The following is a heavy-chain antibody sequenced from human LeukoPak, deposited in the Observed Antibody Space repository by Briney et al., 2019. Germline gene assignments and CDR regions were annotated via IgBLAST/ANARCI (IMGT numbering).Heavy chain of an antibody. J-gene: IGHJ4*02. D-gene: IGHD4-17*01. CDR1: GFTFSSYW. Sequence: GGSLILSCAASGFTFSSYWMHWVRQAPGKGLVWVSRINSDGSSTSYADAVKGRFTISRDNDKNTLYLQMNSLRAEDTAVYYCARDPVAKVTTAFDYWGQGTLVTVSS. CDR2: INSDGSST. CDR3: ARDPVAKVTTAFDY. V-gene: IGHV3-74*01.